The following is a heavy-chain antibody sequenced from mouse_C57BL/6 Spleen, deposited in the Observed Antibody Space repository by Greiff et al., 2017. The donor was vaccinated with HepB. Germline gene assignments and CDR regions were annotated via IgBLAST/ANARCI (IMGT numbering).Heavy chain of an antibody. CDR3: ARRIAYYSNYDFDY. CDR1: GYTFTDYY. Sequence: EVQLQQSGPELVKPGASVKISCKASGYTFTDYYMNWVKQSHGKSLEWIGDINPNNGGTSYNQKFKGKATLTVDKSSSTAYMELRSLTSEDSAVYYCARRIAYYSNYDFDYWGQGTTLTVSS. CDR2: INPNNGGT. D-gene: IGHD2-5*01. J-gene: IGHJ2*01. V-gene: IGHV1-26*01.